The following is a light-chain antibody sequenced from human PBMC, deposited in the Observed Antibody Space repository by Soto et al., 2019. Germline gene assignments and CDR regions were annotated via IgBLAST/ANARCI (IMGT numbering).Light chain of an antibody. CDR3: QQYNNWPPIT. J-gene: IGKJ3*01. CDR1: QSVSGN. V-gene: IGKV3-15*01. CDR2: AAS. Sequence: EIVMTQSPATLSVSPGERATLSCRASQSVSGNLAWYQQKPGQAPRLLIFAASTRATGIPARFSGSGSGTEFTLTISSLHSEDFAVYYCQQYNNWPPITFGPGTNVDIK.